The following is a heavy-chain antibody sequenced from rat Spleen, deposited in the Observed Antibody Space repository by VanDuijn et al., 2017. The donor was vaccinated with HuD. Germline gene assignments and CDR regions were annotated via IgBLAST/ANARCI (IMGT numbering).Heavy chain of an antibody. Sequence: EVQLVESDGGLVRPGRSLKFSCAASGFTFSDYAMAWVRQAPTKGLEWVAYISTAGGNTYYRDSVRGRFTISRDNAKSALYLQMDSLRSEDTATYYCTTDSYFDGTYYPGGFDYWGQGVMVTVSS. V-gene: IGHV5-27*01. CDR1: GFTFSDYA. CDR3: TTDSYFDGTYYPGGFDY. CDR2: ISTAGGNT. J-gene: IGHJ2*01. D-gene: IGHD1-12*02.